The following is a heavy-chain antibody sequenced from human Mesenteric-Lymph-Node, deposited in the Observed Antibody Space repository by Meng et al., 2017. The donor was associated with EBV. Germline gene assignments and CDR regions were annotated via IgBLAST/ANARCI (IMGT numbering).Heavy chain of an antibody. CDR3: ARGSGSYESLDY. D-gene: IGHD1-26*01. CDR2: ISSSGSTI. V-gene: IGHV3-11*01. J-gene: IGHJ4*02. CDR1: GFTFSDYF. Sequence: QVQVVESGGGLVKPGGSLRLSCAASGFTFSDYFMSWLRQAPGKGLEWVSYISSSGSTIYYTDSVKGRFTISRDNAKNSLYLQMDSLRAEDTAVYYCARGSGSYESLDYWGQGTLVTVSS.